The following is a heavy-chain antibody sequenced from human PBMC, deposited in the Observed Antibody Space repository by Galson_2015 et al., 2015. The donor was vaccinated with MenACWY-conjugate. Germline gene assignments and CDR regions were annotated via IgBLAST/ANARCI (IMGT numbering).Heavy chain of an antibody. CDR1: GGSINSYY. Sequence: ETLSLTCTVSGGSINSYYWNWIRQPPGKGLEWVGYMYYSGTTNYNPSLKSRVTISVDTSKNQFSLRLSSVTAADTAVYYCARDDAMDGLDVWAKGPQSPSP. D-gene: IGHD5-24*01. J-gene: IGHJ6*02. CDR3: ARDDAMDGLDV. V-gene: IGHV4-59*01. CDR2: MYYSGTT.